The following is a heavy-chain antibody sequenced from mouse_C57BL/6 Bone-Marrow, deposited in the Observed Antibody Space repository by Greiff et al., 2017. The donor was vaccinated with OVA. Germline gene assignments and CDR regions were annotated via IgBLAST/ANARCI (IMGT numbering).Heavy chain of an antibody. V-gene: IGHV5-12*01. CDR1: GFTFSDYY. CDR3: ARHGRWAMDY. CDR2: ISNGGGST. D-gene: IGHD2-3*01. J-gene: IGHJ4*01. Sequence: EVKLMESGGGLVQPGGSLKLSCAASGFTFSDYYMYWVRQTPEKRLEWVAYISNGGGSTYYPDTVKGRFTISRDNAKNTLYLQMSRLKSEDTAMYYCARHGRWAMDYWGQGTSVTVSS.